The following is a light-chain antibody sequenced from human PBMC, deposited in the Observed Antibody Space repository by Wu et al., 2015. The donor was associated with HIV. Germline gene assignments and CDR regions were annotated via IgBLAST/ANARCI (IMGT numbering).Light chain of an antibody. CDR3: QQYNDWPPTWT. CDR1: QSVNSK. CDR2: GAS. V-gene: IGKV3-15*01. J-gene: IGKJ1*01. Sequence: EIVLTQSPATLSVSPGERATLSCRASQSVNSKLAWYQQKPGQAPRLLIYGASIRATGVPARFTGSGSGTEFALTISSLDSEDFAVYYCQQYNDWPPTWTFGQGTKVEIK.